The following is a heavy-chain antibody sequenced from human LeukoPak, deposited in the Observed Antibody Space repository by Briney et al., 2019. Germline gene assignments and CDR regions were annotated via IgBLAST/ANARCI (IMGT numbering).Heavy chain of an antibody. CDR1: GFTFDDYA. V-gene: IGHV3-9*03. CDR3: AKDVGYCSGGSCYSWFDP. Sequence: PGGSLRLSCAASGFTFDDYAMHWVRHAPGKGLEWVSGISWNSGSIGYADSVKGRFTISRDNAKNSLCLQMNSLRAEDMALYYCAKDVGYCSGGSCYSWFDPWGQGTLVTVSS. CDR2: ISWNSGSI. J-gene: IGHJ5*02. D-gene: IGHD2-15*01.